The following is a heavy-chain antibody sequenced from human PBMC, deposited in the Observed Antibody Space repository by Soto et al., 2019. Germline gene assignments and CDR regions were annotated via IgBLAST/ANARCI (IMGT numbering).Heavy chain of an antibody. V-gene: IGHV4-39*01. CDR1: GGSISSSSYY. D-gene: IGHD5-12*01. J-gene: IGHJ5*02. CDR3: ASYVDIVATITGNWFDP. Sequence: SETLSLTCTVSGGSISSSSYYWGWIRQPPGKGLEWIGSIYYSGSTYYNPSLKSRVTISVDTSKNQFSLKLSSVTAADTAVYYCASYVDIVATITGNWFDPWGQGTLVTVSS. CDR2: IYYSGST.